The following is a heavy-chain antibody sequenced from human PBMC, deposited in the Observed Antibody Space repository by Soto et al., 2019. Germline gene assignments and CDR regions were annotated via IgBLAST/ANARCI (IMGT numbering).Heavy chain of an antibody. CDR2: ISGSGGST. CDR3: AKDGGQTTVTTYYYYGMDV. D-gene: IGHD4-4*01. CDR1: EVNFRSYA. Sequence: GGPHRVSYTASEVNFRSYAVSWVRQDPGKGLEWVSAISGSGGSTYYADSVKGRFTISRDNSKNTLYLQMNSLRAEDTAVYYCAKDGGQTTVTTYYYYGMDVWVQGTTVTVSS. V-gene: IGHV3-23*01. J-gene: IGHJ6*02.